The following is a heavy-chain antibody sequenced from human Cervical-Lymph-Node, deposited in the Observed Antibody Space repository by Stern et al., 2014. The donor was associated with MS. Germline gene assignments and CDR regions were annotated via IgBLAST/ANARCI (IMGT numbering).Heavy chain of an antibody. CDR2: ISANKGNT. CDR3: ARDGRCTSAVCPYFYYYSMDV. CDR1: GYTFTNYG. D-gene: IGHD2-8*01. V-gene: IGHV1-18*01. J-gene: IGHJ6*03. Sequence: VQLVESGAEVRKPGASVKVSCKASGYTFTNYGFSWVRQAPGQGLEWMGWISANKGNTNFAQKFQGRVTMSTDTSTSTAYMELRSLRSDDTAVYYCARDGRCTSAVCPYFYYYSMDVWGQGTTVTVSS.